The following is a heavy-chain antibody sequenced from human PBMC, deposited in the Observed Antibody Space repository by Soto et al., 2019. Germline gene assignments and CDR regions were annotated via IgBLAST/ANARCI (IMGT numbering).Heavy chain of an antibody. V-gene: IGHV1-8*01. CDR3: AREINYGMDV. J-gene: IGHJ6*01. CDR1: XYXFTXYX. CDR2: MNPNSSNT. Sequence: QVQLVQSGAEVKKXXXSVXXXXXXXXYXFTXYXINWVRQATGQGLEWMGWMNPNSSNTGYAQKFQGRVTMTRNTSISKAYMELSSLRSEDTAVYYCAREINYGMDVWGXGTTVTVS.